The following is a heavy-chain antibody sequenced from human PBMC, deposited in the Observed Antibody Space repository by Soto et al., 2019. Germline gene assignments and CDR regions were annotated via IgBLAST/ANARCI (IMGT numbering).Heavy chain of an antibody. D-gene: IGHD6-13*01. CDR3: ARAPQLSAAWFDP. CDR2: TYYRSKWYN. J-gene: IGHJ5*02. CDR1: GFSVSSNIAA. V-gene: IGHV6-1*01. Sequence: SQTLSVTCALSGFSVSSNIAAWNCIRQSPSRGLEWLGRTYYRSKWYNYYALSVKSRITINPDTSKNQFSLQLNSVTPEDTAVYYCARAPQLSAAWFDPWGQGTMVTVSS.